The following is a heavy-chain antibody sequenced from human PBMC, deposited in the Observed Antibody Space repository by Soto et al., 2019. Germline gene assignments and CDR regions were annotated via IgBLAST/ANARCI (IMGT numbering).Heavy chain of an antibody. V-gene: IGHV3-48*01. Sequence: LSLPCAASGFTFSSYSMNWVRQAPGKGLEWVSYISSSSSTIYYADSVKGRFTISRDNAKNSLYLQMNSLRAEDTAVYYCARDPYGDYNYWGQGTLVTVSS. CDR1: GFTFSSYS. CDR3: ARDPYGDYNY. J-gene: IGHJ4*02. D-gene: IGHD4-17*01. CDR2: ISSSSSTI.